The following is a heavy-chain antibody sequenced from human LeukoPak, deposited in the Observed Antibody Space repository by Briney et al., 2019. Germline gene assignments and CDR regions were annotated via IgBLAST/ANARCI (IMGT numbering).Heavy chain of an antibody. CDR1: GGSISSGGYY. D-gene: IGHD1-7*01. J-gene: IGHJ5*02. CDR2: IYYSGST. Sequence: SETLSLTCTVSGGSISSGGYYWSWIRQHPGKGLEWIGYIYYSGSTYYNPSLKSRATISVDTSKNQFSLELSSVTAADTAVCYCARAAGTTFIWFDPWGQGTLVTVSS. CDR3: ARAAGTTFIWFDP. V-gene: IGHV4-31*03.